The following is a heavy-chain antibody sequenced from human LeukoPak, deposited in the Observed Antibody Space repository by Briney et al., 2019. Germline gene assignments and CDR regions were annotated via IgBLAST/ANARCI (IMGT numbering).Heavy chain of an antibody. V-gene: IGHV4-34*01. CDR3: ARGGPYYDFWGGYYAYFDY. CDR1: GGSFSGYY. J-gene: IGHJ4*02. D-gene: IGHD3-3*01. Sequence: SETLSLTCAVYGGSFSGYYWSWIRQPPGKGLEWIGEINHSGSTNYNPSLKSRVTISVDTSKNQFSLKLSSVTAADTAVYYCARGGPYYDFWGGYYAYFDYWGQGTLVTVSS. CDR2: INHSGST.